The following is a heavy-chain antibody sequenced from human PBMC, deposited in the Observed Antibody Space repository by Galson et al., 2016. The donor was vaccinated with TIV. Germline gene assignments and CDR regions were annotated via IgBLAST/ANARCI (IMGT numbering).Heavy chain of an antibody. Sequence: SVKVSCKASGFNFSDYYFHWVRQAPGQGLEWMGWISPTSGGTTYAQKFQAWVTLTRDTSINTAHMEMSRLKSDDTAVYFCARDQSMIGDYYFDLWGRGTLVTVSS. CDR2: ISPTSGGT. CDR1: GFNFSDYY. D-gene: IGHD3-16*01. V-gene: IGHV1-2*04. J-gene: IGHJ2*01. CDR3: ARDQSMIGDYYFDL.